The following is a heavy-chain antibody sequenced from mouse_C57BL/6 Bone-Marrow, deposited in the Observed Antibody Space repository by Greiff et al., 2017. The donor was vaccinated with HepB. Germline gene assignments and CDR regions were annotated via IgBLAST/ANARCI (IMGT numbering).Heavy chain of an antibody. Sequence: QVQLQQPGAELVKPGASVKLSSKASGYTFTSYWITWVKQRPGQGLEWIGDIYPGSGSTNYNEKFKSKATLTVDTSSSTAYMQLSSLTSEDSAVYYCAREGIYFDYWGQGTTLTVSS. J-gene: IGHJ2*01. CDR1: GYTFTSYW. CDR3: AREGIYFDY. V-gene: IGHV1-55*01. CDR2: IYPGSGST.